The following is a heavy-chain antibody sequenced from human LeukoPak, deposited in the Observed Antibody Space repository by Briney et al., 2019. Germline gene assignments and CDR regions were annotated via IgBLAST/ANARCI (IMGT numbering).Heavy chain of an antibody. D-gene: IGHD1-14*01. CDR2: IYYSGST. Sequence: SETLSLTCTVSGGSISSYYWSWIRQPPGKGLEWIGYIYYSGSTNYNPSLKSRVTISVDTSKNQFSLKLSSVTAADTAVYCCARKTEGAAFDIWGQGTMVTVSS. J-gene: IGHJ3*02. CDR1: GGSISSYY. V-gene: IGHV4-59*01. CDR3: ARKTEGAAFDI.